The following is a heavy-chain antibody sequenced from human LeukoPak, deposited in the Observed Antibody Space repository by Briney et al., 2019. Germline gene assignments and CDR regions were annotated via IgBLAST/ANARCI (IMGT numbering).Heavy chain of an antibody. CDR3: AKGGSSLAMDGMDV. CDR1: GFTLSSYA. Sequence: GGSLRLSCAASGFTLSSYAMSWVRQAPGKGLEWVSVISGSDASTYYADSVKGRFTISRDNSKNTLYLQMNSLRAEDTAVYYCAKGGSSLAMDGMDVWGQGTTVTVSS. D-gene: IGHD6-6*01. V-gene: IGHV3-23*01. J-gene: IGHJ6*02. CDR2: ISGSDAST.